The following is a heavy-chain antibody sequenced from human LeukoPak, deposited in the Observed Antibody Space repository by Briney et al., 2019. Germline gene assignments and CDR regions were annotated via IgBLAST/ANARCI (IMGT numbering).Heavy chain of an antibody. CDR2: IFHTGST. Sequence: PSETLSLTCSISGGSIGTYYWSWIRQPPGKGLEWIGYIFHTGSTDYNPSLKSRLTMSLDTSKKHFSLNLRSVTAVDTAVYYCARGRSDYYDRATGYYNLYYFDYWGQGILVTVSS. CDR1: GGSIGTYY. J-gene: IGHJ4*02. V-gene: IGHV4-59*01. D-gene: IGHD3-9*01. CDR3: ARGRSDYYDRATGYYNLYYFDY.